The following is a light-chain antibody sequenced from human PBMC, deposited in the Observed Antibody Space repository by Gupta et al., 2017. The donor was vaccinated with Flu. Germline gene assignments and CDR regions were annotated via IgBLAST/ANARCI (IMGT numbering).Light chain of an antibody. CDR2: EVI. Sequence: QSALTQHASVSGSPGQSLTISCTGPSSDVGAYNFVSWYQQHPGKAPKLVIYEVINRPSGVSNRFSASKSDNTASLTISGLQAEDEADYYCSSFTTSRIYVFGTGTKVTVL. CDR1: SSDVGAYNF. V-gene: IGLV2-14*01. J-gene: IGLJ1*01. CDR3: SSFTTSRIYV.